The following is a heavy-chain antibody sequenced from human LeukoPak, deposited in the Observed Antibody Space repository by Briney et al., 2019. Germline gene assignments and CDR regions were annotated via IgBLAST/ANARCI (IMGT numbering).Heavy chain of an antibody. D-gene: IGHD6-13*01. J-gene: IGHJ5*02. CDR1: RFTFSSYS. Sequence: GGSPRLSCAASRFTFSSYSMNWVRQAPGKGLEWVSSISSSSSYIYYADSVKGRFTISRDNSKNTLYLQMNSLRTEDTAVYYCARGDKQLVFKRRKGGFDPWGQGTLVTVSS. CDR2: ISSSSSYI. CDR3: ARGDKQLVFKRRKGGFDP. V-gene: IGHV3-21*01.